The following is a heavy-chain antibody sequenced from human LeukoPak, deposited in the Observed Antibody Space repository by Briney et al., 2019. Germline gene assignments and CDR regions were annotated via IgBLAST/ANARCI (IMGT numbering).Heavy chain of an antibody. Sequence: GRSLRLSCAASGFTFDDYAMHWVRQAPGKGLEWVSGISWNSGSIGYADSVKGRFTISRDNAKNSLYLQMNSLRAEDTALYYCAKDTAYDFLSEFDYWGQGTLVTVSS. CDR1: GFTFDDYA. V-gene: IGHV3-9*01. CDR3: AKDTAYDFLSEFDY. D-gene: IGHD3-3*01. J-gene: IGHJ4*02. CDR2: ISWNSGSI.